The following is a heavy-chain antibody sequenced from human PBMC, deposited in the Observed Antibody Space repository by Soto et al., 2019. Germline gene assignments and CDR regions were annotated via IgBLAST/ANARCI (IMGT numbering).Heavy chain of an antibody. V-gene: IGHV4-30-4*01. J-gene: IGHJ5*02. Sequence: SETLSLTCTVSGGSISSGDYYWSWIRQPPGKGLEWIGYIYYSGSTYYNPSLKSRVTISVDTSKNQFSLKLSSVTAADTAVYYCARVNIQAAAGNDWFDPWGQGTLVTVSS. CDR2: IYYSGST. CDR1: GGSISSGDYY. D-gene: IGHD6-13*01. CDR3: ARVNIQAAAGNDWFDP.